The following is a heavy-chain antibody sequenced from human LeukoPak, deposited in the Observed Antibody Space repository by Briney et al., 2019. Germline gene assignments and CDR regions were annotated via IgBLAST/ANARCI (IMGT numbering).Heavy chain of an antibody. CDR2: ISAYNGNT. J-gene: IGHJ4*02. CDR1: GYTFTSYG. Sequence: GASVKVSCKASGYTFTSYGISWVRQAPGQGLEWMGWISAYNGNTNYAQKLQGRVTMTTGTSTSTAYMEVWSLRSDDTAVYFCARVIPDYYDSSGYPLFFDYWGQGTLVTVSS. V-gene: IGHV1-18*01. D-gene: IGHD3-22*01. CDR3: ARVIPDYYDSSGYPLFFDY.